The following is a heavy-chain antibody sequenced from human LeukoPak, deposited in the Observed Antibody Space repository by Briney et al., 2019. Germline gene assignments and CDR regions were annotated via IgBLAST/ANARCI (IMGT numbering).Heavy chain of an antibody. CDR3: ARELTIDY. Sequence: GGSLRLSCAASGFTFSSYSMNWVRQAPGKGLEWVSFVSSSSSTIYYADSVKGRFTIPRDNAKNSLHLQMNSLRDEDTAVYYCARELTIDYWGQGTLVTVSS. D-gene: IGHD3-9*01. V-gene: IGHV3-48*02. J-gene: IGHJ4*02. CDR1: GFTFSSYS. CDR2: VSSSSSTI.